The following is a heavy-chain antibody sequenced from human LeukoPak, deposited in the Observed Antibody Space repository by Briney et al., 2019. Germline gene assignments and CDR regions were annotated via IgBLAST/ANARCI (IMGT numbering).Heavy chain of an antibody. CDR3: ARNDRYSSSPRYYFDY. Sequence: GGSLRLSCAASGFTFSNYAMSWVRQAPGRGLEWVSTISGGGGSTYFTDSVKGRFTISRDNSKNTLHLQMNSLRAEDTVLYYCARNDRYSSSPRYYFDYWGQGTLVTVSS. CDR2: ISGGGGST. V-gene: IGHV3-23*01. CDR1: GFTFSNYA. D-gene: IGHD6-13*01. J-gene: IGHJ4*02.